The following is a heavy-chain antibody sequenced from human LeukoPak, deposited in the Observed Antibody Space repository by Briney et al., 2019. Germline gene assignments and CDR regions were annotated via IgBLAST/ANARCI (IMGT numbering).Heavy chain of an antibody. CDR2: MNPNSGNT. CDR1: GYTFSDHG. Sequence: ASVKVSCKASGYTFSDHGFSWVRQATGQGLEWMGWMNPNSGNTGYAQKFQGRVTITRNTSISTAYMELSSLRSEDTAVYYCARASSWDIDYWGQGTLVTVSS. CDR3: ARASSWDIDY. D-gene: IGHD6-13*01. V-gene: IGHV1-8*03. J-gene: IGHJ4*02.